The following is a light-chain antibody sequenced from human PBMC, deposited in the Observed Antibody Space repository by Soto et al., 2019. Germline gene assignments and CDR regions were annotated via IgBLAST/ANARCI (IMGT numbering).Light chain of an antibody. CDR3: HQYQKSPWT. CDR1: QSLANSR. CDR2: DVS. J-gene: IGKJ1*01. Sequence: ETVLTQSPGTLSLSPGETAIVSCRASQSLANSRLAWYRQKPGQAPRLLIYDVSRRATGIPDRFSGSGSGTDFTLSISRLEPEDFAVYFCHQYQKSPWTFGRGTKVDIK. V-gene: IGKV3-20*01.